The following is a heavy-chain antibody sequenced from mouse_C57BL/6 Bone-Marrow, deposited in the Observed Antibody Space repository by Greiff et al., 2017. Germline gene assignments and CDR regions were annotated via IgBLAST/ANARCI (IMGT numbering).Heavy chain of an antibody. CDR3: ARQRLFAY. D-gene: IGHD3-2*02. CDR1: GFTFSSYT. Sequence: DVHLVESGGGLVKPGGSLKLSCAASGFTFSSYTMSWVRQTPEQRLEWVATISGGGGNSYYPDSVKGRFTISRDNAKNTLYLQMSSLRSEDTALYYCARQRLFAYWGQGTLVTVSA. V-gene: IGHV5-9*01. CDR2: ISGGGGNS. J-gene: IGHJ3*01.